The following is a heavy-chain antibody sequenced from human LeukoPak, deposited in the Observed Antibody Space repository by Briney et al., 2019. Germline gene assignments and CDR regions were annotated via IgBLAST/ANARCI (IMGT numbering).Heavy chain of an antibody. CDR1: VDTVRVDW. Sequence: GGSLRLSCAASVDTVRVDWMHWLRQAPGKGLVWVSRINIDGRSTTYADSVKGRFTISRDNAKNTLYLQTDSLRAQPKAGSRCAPEVPGSHYFDYWGQGTLATVST. D-gene: IGHD3-10*01. J-gene: IGHJ4*02. CDR2: INIDGRST. V-gene: IGHV3-74*01. CDR3: APEVPGSHYFDY.